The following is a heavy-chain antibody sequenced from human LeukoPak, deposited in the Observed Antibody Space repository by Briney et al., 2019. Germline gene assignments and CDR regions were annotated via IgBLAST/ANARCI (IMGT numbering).Heavy chain of an antibody. D-gene: IGHD2-2*01. Sequence: KSSETLSLTCAVSGGSISSSNWWSWVRQPPGKGLEWIGEIYHSGSTNYNPSLKSRVTISVDKSKNQFSLKLSSVTAADTAVYYCARHYCSSTSCYFGLDFDYWGQGTLVTVSS. J-gene: IGHJ4*02. CDR3: ARHYCSSTSCYFGLDFDY. CDR2: IYHSGST. V-gene: IGHV4-4*02. CDR1: GGSISSSNW.